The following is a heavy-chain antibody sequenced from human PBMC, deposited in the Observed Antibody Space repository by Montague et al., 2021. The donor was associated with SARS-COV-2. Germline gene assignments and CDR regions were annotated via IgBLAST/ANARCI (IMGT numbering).Heavy chain of an antibody. Sequence: SLRLSCAASGFTFSTYGMYWVRQPPGKGLEWVSEIHGRGDGKYYADSVKGRFTISRDNSKNTLYLQMNSLRGEDTAVYYCARDQNYGMDVWGQGTTVIVSS. J-gene: IGHJ6*02. CDR1: GFTFSTYG. CDR2: IHGRGDGK. CDR3: ARDQNYGMDV. V-gene: IGHV3-23*01.